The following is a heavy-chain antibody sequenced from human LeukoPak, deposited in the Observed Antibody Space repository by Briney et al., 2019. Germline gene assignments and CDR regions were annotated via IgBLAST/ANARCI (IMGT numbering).Heavy chain of an antibody. CDR3: ARDLPISVATISFNYYYYGMDV. CDR2: ISAYNGNT. J-gene: IGHJ6*02. CDR1: GYTFTSYA. D-gene: IGHD5-12*01. V-gene: IGHV1-18*01. Sequence: GAPVKVSCKASGYTFTSYAISWVRQAPGQGLEWMGWISAYNGNTNYAQKLQGRVTMTTDTSTSTAYMELRSLRSDDAAVYYCARDLPISVATISFNYYYYGMDVWGQGTTVTASS.